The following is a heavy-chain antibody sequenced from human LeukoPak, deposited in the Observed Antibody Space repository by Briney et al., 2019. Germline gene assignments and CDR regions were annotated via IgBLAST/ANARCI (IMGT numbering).Heavy chain of an antibody. CDR1: GGTFSSYA. CDR3: AREGCSSTSCYVPYYYYGMDV. CDR2: IIPIFGTA. J-gene: IGHJ6*02. V-gene: IGHV1-69*01. Sequence: SVKVSCKASGGTFSSYAISWVRQAPGQGLEWMGGIIPIFGTANYAQKFQGRVTITADESTSTAYMELSSLRSEDTAVYYCAREGCSSTSCYVPYYYYGMDVWSQGTTVTVSS. D-gene: IGHD2-2*01.